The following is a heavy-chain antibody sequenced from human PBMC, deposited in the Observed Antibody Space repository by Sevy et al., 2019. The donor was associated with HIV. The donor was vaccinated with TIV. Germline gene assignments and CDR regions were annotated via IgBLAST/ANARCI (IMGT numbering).Heavy chain of an antibody. J-gene: IGHJ4*02. D-gene: IGHD6-13*01. Sequence: SETLSLTCTVSGGSISSYYWSWIRQPPGKGLEWIGYIYYSGSTNYSPSLKSRVTISVDTSKNQFSLKLSSVTAADTAVYYCARERQLVLDYRGQGTLVTVSS. V-gene: IGHV4-59*01. CDR1: GGSISSYY. CDR3: ARERQLVLDY. CDR2: IYYSGST.